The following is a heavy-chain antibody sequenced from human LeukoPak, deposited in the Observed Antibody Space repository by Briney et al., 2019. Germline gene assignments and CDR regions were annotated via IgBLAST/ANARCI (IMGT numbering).Heavy chain of an antibody. CDR1: GFTFSSYA. CDR2: ISGSGGST. D-gene: IGHD6-6*01. J-gene: IGHJ4*02. Sequence: GGSLRLSCAASGFTFSSYAMSWVRQAPGKGLEWVSAISGSGGSTYYADSVKGRFTISRDNSKKTLYLQMNSLRAEDTAVYYCARVGAALSSYYFDYWGQGTLVTVSS. V-gene: IGHV3-23*01. CDR3: ARVGAALSSYYFDY.